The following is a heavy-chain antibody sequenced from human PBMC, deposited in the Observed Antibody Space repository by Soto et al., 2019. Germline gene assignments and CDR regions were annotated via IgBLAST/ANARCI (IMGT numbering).Heavy chain of an antibody. CDR1: GFSLSASGVG. CDR3: AHKGGGDRILDY. CDR2: IYWDDAK. D-gene: IGHD3-16*01. J-gene: IGHJ4*02. Sequence: QITLKESGPTLVKPTQTLTLTCTFSGFSLSASGVGVGWIRQPPGKALEWLAIIYWDDAKHYSPSLKSSLTITKDHSKKQGGLKMTNMDPVETATYYCAHKGGGDRILDYWGQGTLVTVSS. V-gene: IGHV2-5*02.